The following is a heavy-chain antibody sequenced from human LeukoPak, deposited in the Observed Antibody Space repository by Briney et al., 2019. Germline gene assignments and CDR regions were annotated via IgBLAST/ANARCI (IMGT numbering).Heavy chain of an antibody. Sequence: EASVKFSCKASGYTFTGYYMHWVRQAPGQGLEWMGWINPNSGGTNYAQKFQGRVTMTRDTSISTAYMELSRLRSDDTAVYYCARDGVGYYDSSGYYYFQHWGQGTLVTVSS. CDR3: ARDGVGYYDSSGYYYFQH. CDR1: GYTFTGYY. CDR2: INPNSGGT. V-gene: IGHV1-2*02. J-gene: IGHJ1*01. D-gene: IGHD3-22*01.